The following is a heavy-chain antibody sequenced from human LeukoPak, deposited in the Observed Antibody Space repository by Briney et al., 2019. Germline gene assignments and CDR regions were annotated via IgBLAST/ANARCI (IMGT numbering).Heavy chain of an antibody. CDR1: GYTFTDYY. D-gene: IGHD2-2*01. Sequence: ASVKVSCKASGYTFTDYYMHWVQQAPGKGLEWMGLVDPEDGETIYAEKFQGRVTITADTSTDTAYMELSSLRSEDTAVYYCATLTIVVVPAAIIDYWGQGTLVTVSS. J-gene: IGHJ4*02. V-gene: IGHV1-69-2*01. CDR3: ATLTIVVVPAAIIDY. CDR2: VDPEDGET.